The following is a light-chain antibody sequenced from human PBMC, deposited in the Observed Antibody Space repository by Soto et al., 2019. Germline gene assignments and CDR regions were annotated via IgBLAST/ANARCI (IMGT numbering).Light chain of an antibody. J-gene: IGKJ1*01. Sequence: DIQMTQSPSTLSASVGDRVTITCRASQDINRWLAWYQQKPGKAPKILIYNADTLESGVPSRFSGSGYGKEFIITISSLQPDDFAPYYCQQFSLYWAFGQGTKVDIK. CDR1: QDINRW. V-gene: IGKV1-5*01. CDR3: QQFSLYWA. CDR2: NAD.